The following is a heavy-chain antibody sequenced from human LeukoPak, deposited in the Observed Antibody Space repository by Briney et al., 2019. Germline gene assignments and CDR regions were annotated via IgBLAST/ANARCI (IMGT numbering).Heavy chain of an antibody. CDR3: SRHDYGPFWFDA. V-gene: IGHV4-38-2*01. D-gene: IGHD4-17*01. CDR2: IYHSGST. CDR1: GYSISSGYY. J-gene: IGHJ5*02. Sequence: KPSETLSLTCAVSGYSISSGYYWGWVRQPPGKGLEWIGNIYHSGSTYYNPSLKSRVTISVDTSKNHFSLKLSSVTAADTALYYCSRHDYGPFWFDAWGQGILVTVSS.